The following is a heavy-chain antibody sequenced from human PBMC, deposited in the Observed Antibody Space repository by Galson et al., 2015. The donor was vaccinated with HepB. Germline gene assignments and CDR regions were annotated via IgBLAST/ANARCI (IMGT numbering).Heavy chain of an antibody. Sequence: SVKVSCKASGYTFTGYYMHWVRQAPGQGLEWMGRINPNSGGTNYAQKFQGRVTMTRDTSISTAYMELSRLRSDDTAVYYCARGGTAMANAFDIWGQGTMVTVSS. CDR1: GYTFTGYY. J-gene: IGHJ3*02. V-gene: IGHV1-2*06. CDR2: INPNSGGT. CDR3: ARGGTAMANAFDI. D-gene: IGHD5-18*01.